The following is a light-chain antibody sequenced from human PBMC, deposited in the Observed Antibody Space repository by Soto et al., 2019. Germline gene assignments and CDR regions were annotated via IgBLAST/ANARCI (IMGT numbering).Light chain of an antibody. V-gene: IGKV2-28*01. CDR1: HILLYNNTYNY. Sequence: DIVMTQSPLSLPVTPGEPASISCISIHILLYNNTYNYLDWYVQKPGQSPQLLIYFGSNRAPGVPDRFSGSGSGTDFTLKINRVEAEDVGTYYCMQALQSLTFGQGTRLEIK. J-gene: IGKJ5*01. CDR3: MQALQSLT. CDR2: FGS.